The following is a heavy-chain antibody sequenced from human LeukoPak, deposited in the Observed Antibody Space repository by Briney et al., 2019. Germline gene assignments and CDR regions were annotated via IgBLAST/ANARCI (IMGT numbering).Heavy chain of an antibody. CDR3: AKGKAAAGRDY. D-gene: IGHD6-13*01. J-gene: IGHJ4*02. CDR1: GFTFSSYS. Sequence: GGSLRLSCAASGFTFSSYSMNWVRQAPGKGLEWVSYISSSSSTIYYADSVKGRFTISRDNAKNSLYLQMNSLRAEDTAVYYCAKGKAAAGRDYWGQGTLVTVSS. CDR2: ISSSSSTI. V-gene: IGHV3-48*01.